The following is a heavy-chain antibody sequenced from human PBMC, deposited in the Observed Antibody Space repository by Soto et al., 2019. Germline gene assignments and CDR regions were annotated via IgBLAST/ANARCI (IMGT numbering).Heavy chain of an antibody. V-gene: IGHV4-59*01. J-gene: IGHJ4*02. CDR3: ARLNLVTSSGYGDYVDY. CDR1: GGSISSYY. CDR2: IYYSGST. Sequence: SETLSLTCTVSGGSISSYYWSWIRQPPGKGLEWIGYIYYSGSTNYNPSLKSRVTISVGTSKNQFSLKLSSVTAADTAVYYCARLNLVTSSGYGDYVDYWGQGTLVTVSS. D-gene: IGHD6-25*01.